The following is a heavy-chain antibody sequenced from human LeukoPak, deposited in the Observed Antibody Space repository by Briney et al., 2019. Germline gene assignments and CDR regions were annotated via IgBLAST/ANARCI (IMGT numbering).Heavy chain of an antibody. CDR2: ISGSGGST. V-gene: IGHV3-23*01. CDR1: GFTFSSYG. Sequence: GGSLRLSCAASGFTFSSYGMHWVRQAPGKGLEWVSAISGSGGSTYYADSVKGRFTISRDNSKNTLYLQMNSLRAEDTAVYYCAKERLWSYYFDYWGQGTLVTVSS. D-gene: IGHD4/OR15-4a*01. J-gene: IGHJ4*02. CDR3: AKERLWSYYFDY.